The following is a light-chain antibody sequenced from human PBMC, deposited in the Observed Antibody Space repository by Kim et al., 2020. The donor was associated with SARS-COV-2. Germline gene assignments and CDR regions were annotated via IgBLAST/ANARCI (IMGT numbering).Light chain of an antibody. Sequence: SASVGDRVTMTCRASQSISSWLAWYQQKPGKAPNLLIYKASTLQSGVPSRFSGSGSGTEFTLTISSLQPDDLATYYCQEYYSYPMYTFGQGTKLE. J-gene: IGKJ2*01. CDR3: QEYYSYPMYT. V-gene: IGKV1-5*03. CDR1: QSISSW. CDR2: KAS.